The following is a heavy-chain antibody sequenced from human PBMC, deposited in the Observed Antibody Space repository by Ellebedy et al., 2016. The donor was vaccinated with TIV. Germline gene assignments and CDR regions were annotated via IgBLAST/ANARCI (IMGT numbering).Heavy chain of an antibody. CDR1: GFPFSSYS. J-gene: IGHJ2*01. CDR3: ARDQHFAFDV. Sequence: GESLKISCAASGFPFSSYSLNCVRQAPGKGLEWLSYISSDGGATYYADSVRGRFTISRENVKNSMFLQMNSLRDDDTAVYSCARDQHFAFDVWGRGTLVTVSS. V-gene: IGHV3-48*02. D-gene: IGHD2/OR15-2a*01. CDR2: ISSDGGAT.